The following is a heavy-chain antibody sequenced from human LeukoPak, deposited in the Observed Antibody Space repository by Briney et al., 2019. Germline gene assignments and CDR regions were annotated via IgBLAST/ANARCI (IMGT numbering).Heavy chain of an antibody. Sequence: PGGSLRLSCAASGFTFSSYGMHWVRQAPGKGLEWVAAASYDGSEKYYADTVKGRFTISRDNSKNTLYLQMNSLRDEDTAVYYCAREGHARGHGDYYYYFGMDVWGQGTTVTVSS. CDR3: AREGHARGHGDYYYYFGMDV. CDR1: GFTFSSYG. J-gene: IGHJ6*02. D-gene: IGHD3-10*01. V-gene: IGHV3-30*03. CDR2: ASYDGSEK.